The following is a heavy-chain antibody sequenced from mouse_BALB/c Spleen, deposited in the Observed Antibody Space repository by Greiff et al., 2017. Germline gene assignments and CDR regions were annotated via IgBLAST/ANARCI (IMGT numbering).Heavy chain of an antibody. V-gene: IGHV1S137*01. D-gene: IGHD1-1*01. CDR2: ISTYYGDA. Sequence: QVQLKESGAELVRPGVSVKISCKGSGYTFTDYAMHWVKQSHAKSLEWIGVISTYYGDASYNQKFKGKATMTVDKSSSTAYMELARLTSEDSAIYYCARTTTVVDWYFDVWGAGTTVTVSS. CDR3: ARTTTVVDWYFDV. J-gene: IGHJ1*01. CDR1: GYTFTDYA.